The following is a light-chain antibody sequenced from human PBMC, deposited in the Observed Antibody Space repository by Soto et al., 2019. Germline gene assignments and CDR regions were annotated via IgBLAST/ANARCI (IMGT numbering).Light chain of an antibody. CDR3: CSYAVSTTTWM. J-gene: IGLJ3*02. V-gene: IGLV2-23*01. CDR2: EGS. CDR1: SDAGSYNL. Sequence: QSVLTQPASVSGSAGQSITISCTGTSDAGSYNLVSWYQQHPGQAPKLIIYEGSKRPSGVSNRFSASKSANTASLTISGLLAEDEADYYCCSYAVSTTTWMFGGGTKLTVL.